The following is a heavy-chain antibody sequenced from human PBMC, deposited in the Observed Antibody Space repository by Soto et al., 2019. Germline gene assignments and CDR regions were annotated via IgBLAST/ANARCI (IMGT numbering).Heavy chain of an antibody. CDR2: IIPYNGTT. CDR1: GGTFSSYA. V-gene: IGHV1-18*01. J-gene: IGHJ5*02. CDR3: AVGAAAGTRCWFDP. D-gene: IGHD6-13*01. Sequence: GASVKVSCKASGGTFSSYAISWVRQAPGQGLEWMGGIIPYNGTTNYAQKFQGRVTMTTDTSTSTAYMELRSLRSDDTAVYYCAVGAAAGTRCWFDPWGQGTLVTVSS.